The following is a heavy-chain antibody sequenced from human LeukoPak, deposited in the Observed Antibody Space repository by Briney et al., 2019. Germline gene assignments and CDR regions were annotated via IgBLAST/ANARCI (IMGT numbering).Heavy chain of an antibody. D-gene: IGHD3-9*01. CDR1: GFTFSSYD. CDR3: ARAVDAIFSIGV. Sequence: AGGSLRLSCAASGFTFSSYDMNWVRQAPGKGLEWVSSISSSSTYIYYADSVKGRFTISRDNAKNSLYLQMNSLRAEDTGVYYCARAVDAIFSIGVWGQGTTVTVSS. V-gene: IGHV3-21*01. CDR2: ISSSSTYI. J-gene: IGHJ6*02.